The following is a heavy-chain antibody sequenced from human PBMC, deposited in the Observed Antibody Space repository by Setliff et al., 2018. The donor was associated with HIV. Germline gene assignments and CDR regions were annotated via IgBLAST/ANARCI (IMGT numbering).Heavy chain of an antibody. D-gene: IGHD3-16*01. CDR1: GFTFSSYW. J-gene: IGHJ4*02. CDR2: IKSDGSIT. V-gene: IGHV3-74*01. CDR3: ARGEVWGTPTAGDF. Sequence: PGGSLRLSCAASGFTFSSYWMQWVRQAPGKGLVWVSRIKSDGSITNYADSVKGRFTISRDDAKNTVYLQMNSLRADDTAAYYCARGEVWGTPTAGDFWGQGTLVTVSS.